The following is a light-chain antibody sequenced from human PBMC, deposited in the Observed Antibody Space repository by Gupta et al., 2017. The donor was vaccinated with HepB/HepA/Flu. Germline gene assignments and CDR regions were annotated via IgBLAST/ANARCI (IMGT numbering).Light chain of an antibody. Sequence: SYELTQPLSVSVALGQPARITCGGNNIGSKNVHWYQQKPGQAPVLVIYRDSNRPSGIPERFSGSNSWNTATLTISRLQAGDEADYYCQLWDSSTVVFGGGTKLTVL. CDR1: NIGSKN. CDR3: QLWDSSTVV. CDR2: RDS. V-gene: IGLV3-9*01. J-gene: IGLJ2*01.